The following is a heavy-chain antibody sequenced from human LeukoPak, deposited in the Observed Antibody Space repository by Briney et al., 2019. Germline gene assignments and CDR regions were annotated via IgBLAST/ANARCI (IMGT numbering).Heavy chain of an antibody. V-gene: IGHV1-8*02. Sequence: GASVKVSCKASGGTFSSYAISWVRQATGQGLEWMGWMNPNTGNTDYAQKFQGRVTMTRDTSISTAYMELSGLRSEDTAIYYCAGGWEPYDYWFDPWGQGTLVTVSS. CDR1: GGTFSSYA. CDR2: MNPNTGNT. J-gene: IGHJ5*02. D-gene: IGHD5-12*01. CDR3: AGGWEPYDYWFDP.